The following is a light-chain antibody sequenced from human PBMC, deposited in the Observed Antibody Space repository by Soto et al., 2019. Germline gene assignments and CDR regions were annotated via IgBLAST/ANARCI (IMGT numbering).Light chain of an antibody. CDR2: GAS. V-gene: IGKV3-15*01. CDR1: QSVGSY. CDR3: QQYNNWPWT. J-gene: IGKJ1*01. Sequence: EIVLTQSPVTLSLSPGERATLSCRASQSVGSYLAWYQQKPGQAPRLLIYGASTRATGIPARFSGSGSGTEFTLTISSLQSEDFAVYYCQQYNNWPWTFGQGTKVDIK.